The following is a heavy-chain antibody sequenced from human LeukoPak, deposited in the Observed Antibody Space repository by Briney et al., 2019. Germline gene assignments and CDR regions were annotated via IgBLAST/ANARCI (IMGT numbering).Heavy chain of an antibody. Sequence: GGSLRLSCAASGFTFSSYAMHWVRQAPGKGLECVSAISTSGVNTYYANSVKGRFTISRDNSKNTLYLQMGSLRAEDMAVYYCARGVTTAIDYWGQGTLVTVSS. D-gene: IGHD4-17*01. CDR3: ARGVTTAIDY. J-gene: IGHJ4*02. V-gene: IGHV3-64*01. CDR1: GFTFSSYA. CDR2: ISTSGVNT.